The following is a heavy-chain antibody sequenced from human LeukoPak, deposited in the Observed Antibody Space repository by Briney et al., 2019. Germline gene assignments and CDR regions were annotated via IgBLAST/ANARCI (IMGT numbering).Heavy chain of an antibody. CDR1: GYTFTGYY. V-gene: IGHV1-2*02. CDR3: ARGPELVDY. Sequence: ASVKVSCKASGYTFTGYYMHWVRQAPGQGLEWMGWINPNSGGANYARKFQGRVTMTRDTSISTAYMELSRLRSDDTAVYYCARGPELVDYWGQGTLVTVSS. CDR2: INPNSGGA. D-gene: IGHD6-6*01. J-gene: IGHJ4*02.